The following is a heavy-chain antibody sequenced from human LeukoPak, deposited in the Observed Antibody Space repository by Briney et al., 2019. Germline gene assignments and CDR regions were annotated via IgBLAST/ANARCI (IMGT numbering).Heavy chain of an antibody. CDR3: ARGYYGGPFQH. J-gene: IGHJ1*01. Sequence: SETLSLTCTVSGYSISSGYYWGWIRQPPGKGLEWIGSIYHSGSTYYNPSLKSRVTISVDTSKNQFSLKLSSVTAADTAVYYCARGYYGGPFQHWGQGTLVTVSS. D-gene: IGHD3-3*01. CDR2: IYHSGST. CDR1: GYSISSGYY. V-gene: IGHV4-38-2*02.